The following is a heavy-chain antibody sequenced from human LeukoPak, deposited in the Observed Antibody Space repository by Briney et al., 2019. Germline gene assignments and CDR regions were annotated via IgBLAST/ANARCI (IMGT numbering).Heavy chain of an antibody. D-gene: IGHD6-13*01. CDR3: ARSGFIAAAVKAFDY. Sequence: SETLSLTCAVYGGSFSGYYWSWIRQPPGKGLEWIGEINHSGSTNYNPSLKSRVTISVDTSKNQFSLKLSSVTAADTAVYYCARSGFIAAAVKAFDYWGQGTLVTVSS. CDR1: GGSFSGYY. J-gene: IGHJ4*02. V-gene: IGHV4-34*01. CDR2: INHSGST.